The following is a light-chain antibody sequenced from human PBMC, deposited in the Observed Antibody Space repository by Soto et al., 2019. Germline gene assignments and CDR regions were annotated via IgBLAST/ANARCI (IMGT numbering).Light chain of an antibody. Sequence: EIVMTQSPATLSVSPGERATLSCSASQSVNSNYLAWYQQKPGQAPRLLIYGISKRATDIPDRFSGSGSGTEFTLTISSLQPEDFATYYCQQHGQWPITFGQGARLGL. CDR2: GIS. CDR3: QQHGQWPIT. J-gene: IGKJ5*01. CDR1: QSVNSN. V-gene: IGKV3D-15*01.